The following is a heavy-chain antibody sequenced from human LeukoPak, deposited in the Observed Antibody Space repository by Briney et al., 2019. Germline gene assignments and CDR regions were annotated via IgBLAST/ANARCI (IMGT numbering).Heavy chain of an antibody. V-gene: IGHV4-59*01. Sequence: SETLSLTCTVSGXXIXXXYXXWXXXPPGXGLXXIXXVYYSGTNGDNXSLRSRVTISVDTSKNQFSLKLSSVTAADTAVYYXARESVERRQYAFDIWGQGTMVTVSS. J-gene: IGHJ3*02. CDR2: VYYSGTN. D-gene: IGHD1-1*01. CDR1: GXXIXXXY. CDR3: ARESVERRQYAFDI.